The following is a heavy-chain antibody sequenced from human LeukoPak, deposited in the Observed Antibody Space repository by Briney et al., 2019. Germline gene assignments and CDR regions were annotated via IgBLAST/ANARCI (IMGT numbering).Heavy chain of an antibody. CDR2: ISGYNGNT. CDR1: GYTFSIYG. CDR3: ARDATIFGVVSSFDY. V-gene: IGHV1-18*01. Sequence: GAPVKVSCKASGYTFSIYGISWVRQAPGQGLEWMGWISGYNGNTNYAQKVQSRVMMTTDTSTSTAYMELRSLRSDDTAVYYCARDATIFGVVSSFDYWGQGTLVTVSS. D-gene: IGHD3-3*01. J-gene: IGHJ4*02.